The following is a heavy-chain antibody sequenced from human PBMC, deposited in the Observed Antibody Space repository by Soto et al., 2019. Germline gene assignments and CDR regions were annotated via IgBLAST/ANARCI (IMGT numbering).Heavy chain of an antibody. V-gene: IGHV4-61*01. CDR2: IYYTGST. D-gene: IGHD2-21*01. CDR1: GGSLSGGSYY. CDR3: ARIYIPYFYGTDV. Sequence: QVQLQESGPRLVRPSETLSLTCSVSGGSLSGGSYYWSWIRQPPGKGLEWIGYIYYTGSTNYNPSLKSRVTISLDTSKNQFSLNVSSVTAADPAVYSCARIYIPYFYGTDVWGQGTRVTVSS. J-gene: IGHJ6*02.